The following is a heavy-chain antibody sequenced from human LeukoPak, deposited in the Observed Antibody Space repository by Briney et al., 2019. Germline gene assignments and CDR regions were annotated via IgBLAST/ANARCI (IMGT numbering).Heavy chain of an antibody. V-gene: IGHV1-2*02. CDR1: GYTSTGYY. CDR2: INPNSGGT. J-gene: IGHJ4*02. Sequence: GASVKVSCKDSGYTSTGYYMHWVRQAPGQGLEWMGWINPNSGGTNYAQKFQGRVTMTRDTSISTAYMELSRLRSDDTAVYYCARDSYSSGSNGDFDYWGQGTLVTVSS. D-gene: IGHD6-19*01. CDR3: ARDSYSSGSNGDFDY.